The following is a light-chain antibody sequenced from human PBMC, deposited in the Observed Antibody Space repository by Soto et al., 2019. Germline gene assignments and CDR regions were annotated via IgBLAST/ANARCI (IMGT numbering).Light chain of an antibody. Sequence: IQLTQSPSSLSASVGDRVTITCRASQGISSYLAWYQQKPGKAPKLLMYAASTLQSGVPSRFSGSGSGTDFTLTISSLQPEDFATYYCQQSYSTPITFGQGTRLEIK. CDR2: AAS. CDR1: QGISSY. CDR3: QQSYSTPIT. V-gene: IGKV1-39*01. J-gene: IGKJ5*01.